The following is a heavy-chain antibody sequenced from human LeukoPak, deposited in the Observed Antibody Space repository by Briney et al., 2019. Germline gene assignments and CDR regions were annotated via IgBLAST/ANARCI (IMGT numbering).Heavy chain of an antibody. CDR2: INPSGGST. Sequence: ASVKVSCKASGYTFTSYYMHWVRQAPGQGLEWMGIINPSGGSTSYAQKFQGRVTMTRDTSTSTVYMELNSLRAEDTAVYYCARDRHDAFDIWGQGTMVTVSS. J-gene: IGHJ3*02. CDR3: ARDRHDAFDI. CDR1: GYTFTSYY. V-gene: IGHV1-46*01.